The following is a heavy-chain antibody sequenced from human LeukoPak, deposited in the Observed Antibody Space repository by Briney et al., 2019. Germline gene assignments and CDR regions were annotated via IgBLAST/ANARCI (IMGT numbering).Heavy chain of an antibody. J-gene: IGHJ4*02. V-gene: IGHV4-39*07. CDR3: ARGSMVRGYPTRY. Sequence: SETLSLTCTVSGGSIISSSYYWTWIRQPPGKGLEWIGEISHSGRANYNPSLKSRVTISVDTSKNQFSLKVNSVTAADTAVYYCARGSMVRGYPTRYWGQGTLVTVSS. CDR1: GGSIISSSYY. D-gene: IGHD3-10*01. CDR2: ISHSGRA.